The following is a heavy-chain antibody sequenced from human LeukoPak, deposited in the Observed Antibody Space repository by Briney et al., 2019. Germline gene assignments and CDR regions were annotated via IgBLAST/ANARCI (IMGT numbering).Heavy chain of an antibody. V-gene: IGHV1-69*13. CDR3: ASGYEVWFDP. J-gene: IGHJ5*02. CDR1: GYTFTSYG. D-gene: IGHD5-18*01. CDR2: IIPIFGTA. Sequence: GASVKVSCKASGYTFTSYGISWVRQAPGQGLEWVGGIIPIFGTANYAQKFQGRVTITADESTSTAYMELSSLRSEDTAVYYCASGYEVWFDPWGQGTLVTVSS.